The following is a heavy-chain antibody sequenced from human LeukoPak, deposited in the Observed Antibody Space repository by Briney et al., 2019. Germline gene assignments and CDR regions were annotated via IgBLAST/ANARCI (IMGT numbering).Heavy chain of an antibody. CDR3: ASVTYYYGSGSYRTPPAFDY. CDR1: GNTFTGYY. V-gene: IGHV1-2*02. D-gene: IGHD3-10*01. Sequence: GASVKVSCKASGNTFTGYYMHWVRQAPGQGLEWMGWINPNSGGTNYAQKFQGRVTMTRDTSISTAYMELSRLRSDDTAVYYCASVTYYYGSGSYRTPPAFDYWGQGTLVTVSS. J-gene: IGHJ4*02. CDR2: INPNSGGT.